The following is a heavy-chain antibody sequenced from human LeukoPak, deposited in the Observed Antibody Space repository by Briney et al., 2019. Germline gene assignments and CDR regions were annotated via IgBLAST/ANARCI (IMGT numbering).Heavy chain of an antibody. D-gene: IGHD5-12*01. CDR1: GFTLSSYS. CDR2: ISSSSSTI. V-gene: IGHV3-48*02. Sequence: PGGSLRLSCAASGFTLSSYSMNWVRQAPGKGLEWVSYISSSSSTIYHADSVKGRFTISRDNAKNSLYLQMTSLRDEDTAVYYCARDVGYDLGYWGQGTLVTVSS. CDR3: ARDVGYDLGY. J-gene: IGHJ4*02.